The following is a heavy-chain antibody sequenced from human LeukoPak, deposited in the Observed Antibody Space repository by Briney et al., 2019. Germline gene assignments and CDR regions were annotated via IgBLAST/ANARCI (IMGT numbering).Heavy chain of an antibody. Sequence: GGSLGLSCAASGFTFSGSAMHWVRQASGKGLEWVGRIRSKANSYATAYAASVKGRFTISRDDSKNTAYLQMNSLKTEDTAVYYCTRGGLWAFDIWGQGTMVTVSS. D-gene: IGHD4/OR15-4a*01. CDR3: TRGGLWAFDI. J-gene: IGHJ3*02. CDR2: IRSKANSYAT. CDR1: GFTFSGSA. V-gene: IGHV3-73*01.